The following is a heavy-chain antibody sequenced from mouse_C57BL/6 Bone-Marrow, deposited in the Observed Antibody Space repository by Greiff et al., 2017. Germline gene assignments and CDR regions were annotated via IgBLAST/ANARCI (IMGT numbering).Heavy chain of an antibody. CDR3: ARDYGRGYWYFDV. J-gene: IGHJ1*03. CDR2: IYPGDGDT. Sequence: QVQLQQSGPELVKPGASVKISCKASGYAFSSSWMNWVKQRPGKGLEWIGRIYPGDGDTNYNGKFTGKATLTADKSSRSAYMQLSSLTSEDSAVYCCARDYGRGYWYFDVWGTGTTVTGSS. D-gene: IGHD1-1*01. V-gene: IGHV1-82*01. CDR1: GYAFSSSW.